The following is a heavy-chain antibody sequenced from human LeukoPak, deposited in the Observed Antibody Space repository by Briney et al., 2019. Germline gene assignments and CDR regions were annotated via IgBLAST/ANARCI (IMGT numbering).Heavy chain of an antibody. D-gene: IGHD6-13*01. CDR1: GYTFTGYY. J-gene: IGHJ6*02. CDR3: ATSIAAAGYGMDV. V-gene: IGHV1-2*04. Sequence: ASVKVSCTASGYTFTGYYMHWVRQAPGQGLEWMGWINPNSGGTNYAQKFQGWVTMTRDTSISTAYMELSRLRSDDTAVYYCATSIAAAGYGMDVWGQGTTVTVSS. CDR2: INPNSGGT.